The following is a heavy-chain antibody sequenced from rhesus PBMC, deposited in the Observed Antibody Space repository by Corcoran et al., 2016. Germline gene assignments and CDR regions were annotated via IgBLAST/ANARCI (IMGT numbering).Heavy chain of an antibody. J-gene: IGHJ4*01. D-gene: IGHD1-14*01. CDR2: ISGSGRRT. CDR3: AIDRVAGTTVDFDF. CDR1: GGSISSRNW. V-gene: IGHV4-57*02. Sequence: QLQLQESGPGLVKPSETLSLTFTASGGSISSRNWRNWIRQPPGQGLEWIGRISGSGRRTNYNTSLKSRVTISTDTSKNQFSLKLTSVTAADTAVYYCAIDRVAGTTVDFDFWGQGVVVTISS.